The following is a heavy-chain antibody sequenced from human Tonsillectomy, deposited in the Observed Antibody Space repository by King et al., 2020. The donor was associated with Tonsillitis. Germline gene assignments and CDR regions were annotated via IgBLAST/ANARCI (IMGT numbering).Heavy chain of an antibody. V-gene: IGHV3-11*06. CDR2: ISSRSSYT. J-gene: IGHJ6*02. D-gene: IGHD1-1*01. Sequence: QLVQSGGGLVKPGGTLRLSCAASGFIFSDYYMNWIRQAPGKGLEWVSYISSRSSYTNYADSVKGRFTISRDNAKNSLYLQMNSMSADDTAVYYCARDGSLAGTPPYCNYYGMDVWGQGTTVTVSS. CDR3: ARDGSLAGTPPYCNYYGMDV. CDR1: GFIFSDYY.